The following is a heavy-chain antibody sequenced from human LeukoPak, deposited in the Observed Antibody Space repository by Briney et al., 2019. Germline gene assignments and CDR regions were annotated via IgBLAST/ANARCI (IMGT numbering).Heavy chain of an antibody. J-gene: IGHJ4*02. D-gene: IGHD5-18*01. Sequence: PGGSLRLSCAASGFTFSDYYMSWIRQAPGKGLEWVSYINSSGSTIYYAGSVKGRFTISRDNAKNSLYLQMNSLRAEDTAVYYCARDRDTAMVYFDYWGQGTLVTVSS. CDR2: INSSGSTI. CDR1: GFTFSDYY. V-gene: IGHV3-11*01. CDR3: ARDRDTAMVYFDY.